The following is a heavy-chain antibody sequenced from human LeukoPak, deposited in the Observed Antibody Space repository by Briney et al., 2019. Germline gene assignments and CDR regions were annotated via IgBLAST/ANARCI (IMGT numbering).Heavy chain of an antibody. CDR3: ARLLGESTIYDL. Sequence: GGSLRLSCTAAGFTFNNYAMSWVRQAPGKGLEWVASIRQNGNEKYYVDSVKGRFIISRDNAENSLSPQMNSLRDEDAAIYYCARLLGESTIYDLWGQGTLVTVSS. J-gene: IGHJ5*02. CDR2: IRQNGNEK. CDR1: GFTFNNYA. V-gene: IGHV3-7*01. D-gene: IGHD3-16*01.